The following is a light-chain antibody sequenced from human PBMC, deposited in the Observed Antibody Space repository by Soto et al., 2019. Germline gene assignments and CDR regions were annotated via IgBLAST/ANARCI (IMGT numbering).Light chain of an antibody. CDR3: QQYNNDSPCT. CDR1: QSISGG. CDR2: DVS. V-gene: IGKV1-5*01. J-gene: IGKJ1*01. Sequence: QSPSPLSASVGDRVRITFRASQSISGGLAWYQKKPEKAPRLLIYDVSGLQSGVPSRFSGSGSGTEFTLTVSNLHLEDFATYDYQQYNNDSPCTFGQGTKVDIK.